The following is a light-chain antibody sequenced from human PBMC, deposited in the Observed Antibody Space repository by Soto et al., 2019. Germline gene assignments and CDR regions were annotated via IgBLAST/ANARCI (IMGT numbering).Light chain of an antibody. J-gene: IGLJ2*01. Sequence: SALTQPASVSGSPGQSITISCTGTSSDVGRYNYVSWFQQHPGKAPQLMIYDVSDRPSGVSDRFSGSKSGNTASLTISGLQAEDEADYYCSSYTSSSTRVFGGGTKLTVL. CDR2: DVS. CDR3: SSYTSSSTRV. V-gene: IGLV2-14*01. CDR1: SSDVGRYNY.